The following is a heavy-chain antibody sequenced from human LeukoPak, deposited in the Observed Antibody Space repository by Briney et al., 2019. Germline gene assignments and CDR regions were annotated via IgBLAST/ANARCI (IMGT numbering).Heavy chain of an antibody. CDR3: ARDLYRIVVVPHYFDY. J-gene: IGHJ4*02. CDR2: IKKDGSEK. D-gene: IGHD3-22*01. Sequence: GGSLRLACAASGFTFSSHWMSWVRQAPGRGLEWVANIKKDGSEKYYVDSVKGRLTISRDNAKNSLYLQMNSLRAEDTAVYYCARDLYRIVVVPHYFDYWGQGTLVTVSS. V-gene: IGHV3-7*01. CDR1: GFTFSSHW.